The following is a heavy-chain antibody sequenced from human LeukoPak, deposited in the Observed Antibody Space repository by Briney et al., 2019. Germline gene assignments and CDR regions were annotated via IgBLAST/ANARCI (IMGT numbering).Heavy chain of an antibody. D-gene: IGHD4-23*01. Sequence: AGGSLRLSCAASGFTFSSYSMNWVRQAPGKGLEWVASISSSSSYIYYADSVKGRFTISRDNAKNSLYLQMNSLRAEDTAVYYCARMRRGYGGNSGGAFDIWGQGTMVTVSS. V-gene: IGHV3-21*01. CDR2: ISSSSSYI. CDR3: ARMRRGYGGNSGGAFDI. J-gene: IGHJ3*02. CDR1: GFTFSSYS.